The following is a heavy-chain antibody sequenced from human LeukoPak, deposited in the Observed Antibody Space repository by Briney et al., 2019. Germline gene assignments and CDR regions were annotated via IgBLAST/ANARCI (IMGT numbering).Heavy chain of an antibody. V-gene: IGHV3-23*01. J-gene: IGHJ4*02. CDR3: AKMRGGDGYTDH. Sequence: GGSLRLSCAASGFTFSSYAMGWVRQAPGKGLEWVSGISGSGGSTHYADSVKGRFTISRDNSKNTLYLQMNSLRAEDTAVYYCAKMRGGDGYTDHWGQGTLVTVSS. CDR1: GFTFSSYA. D-gene: IGHD5-24*01. CDR2: ISGSGGST.